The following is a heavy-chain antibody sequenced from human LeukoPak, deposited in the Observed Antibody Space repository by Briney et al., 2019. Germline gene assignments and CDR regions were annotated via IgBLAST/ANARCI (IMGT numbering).Heavy chain of an antibody. J-gene: IGHJ4*02. D-gene: IGHD2-21*02. Sequence: SETLSLTCTVSGGSISSYYWSWIRQPPGKGLEWIGYIYTSGSTNYNPSPKSRVTISVDPSKNQFSLELSSVTAADTAVYYCARHLRYCGGDCYFPLGYWGKGTLVTVSS. V-gene: IGHV4-4*09. CDR2: IYTSGST. CDR3: ARHLRYCGGDCYFPLGY. CDR1: GGSISSYY.